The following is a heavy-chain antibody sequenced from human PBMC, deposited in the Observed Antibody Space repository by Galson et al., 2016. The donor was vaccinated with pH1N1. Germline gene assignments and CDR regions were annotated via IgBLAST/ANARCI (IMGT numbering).Heavy chain of an antibody. J-gene: IGHJ4*02. CDR3: VREIRDDYNYGNFDY. D-gene: IGHD5-24*01. Sequence: LRLSCAASGFSFKTYEMRWVRQAPGKGLEWVSYIIGSGSITNYADSVRGRFTISRDNAKNSVFLQMDSLRAEDTAIYYCVREIRDDYNYGNFDYWGQGTLVTVSS. CDR1: GFSFKTYE. CDR2: IIGSGSIT. V-gene: IGHV3-48*03.